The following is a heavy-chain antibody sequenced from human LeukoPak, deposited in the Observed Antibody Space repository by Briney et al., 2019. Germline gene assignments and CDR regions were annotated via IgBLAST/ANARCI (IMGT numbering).Heavy chain of an antibody. J-gene: IGHJ4*02. CDR3: ARDRGHMGEYFDY. CDR1: GGSISSGGYY. CDR2: IYYSGST. Sequence: PSETLSLTCTVSGGSISSGGYYWSWIRQHPGKGLEWIGYIYYSGSTYYNPSLKSRVTMSVDTSKNQFSLKLSSVTAADTAVYYCARDRGHMGEYFDYWGQGTLVTVSS. V-gene: IGHV4-31*03. D-gene: IGHD1-26*01.